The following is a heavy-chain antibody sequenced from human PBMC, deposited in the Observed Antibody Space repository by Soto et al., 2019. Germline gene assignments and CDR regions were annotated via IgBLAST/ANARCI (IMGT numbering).Heavy chain of an antibody. V-gene: IGHV3-23*01. Sequence: GGSLRLSCAASGFTFNAYGMSWVRQAPGKGLEWVSSIVGSGNTSYDSGCVKGRFSSTTNNSNNLLLLAMNSLRAADTVVYYCAYRNPGRSGYFGSWGQGTLVTVSS. CDR3: AYRNPGRSGYFGS. CDR2: IVGSGNTS. D-gene: IGHD3-10*01. CDR1: GFTFNAYG. J-gene: IGHJ4*02.